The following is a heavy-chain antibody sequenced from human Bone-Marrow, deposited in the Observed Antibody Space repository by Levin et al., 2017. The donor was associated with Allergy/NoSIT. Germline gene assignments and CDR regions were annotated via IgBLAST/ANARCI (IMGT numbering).Heavy chain of an antibody. D-gene: IGHD3-9*01. CDR3: ARVGVRVLRYFDWLLPYFDY. CDR2: ISSSSSTI. V-gene: IGHV3-48*01. CDR1: GFTFSSYS. J-gene: IGHJ4*02. Sequence: GGSLRLSCAASGFTFSSYSMNWVRQAPGKGLEWVSYISSSSSTIYYADSVKGRFTISRDNAKNSLYLQMNSLRAEDTAVYYCARVGVRVLRYFDWLLPYFDYWGQGTLVTVSS.